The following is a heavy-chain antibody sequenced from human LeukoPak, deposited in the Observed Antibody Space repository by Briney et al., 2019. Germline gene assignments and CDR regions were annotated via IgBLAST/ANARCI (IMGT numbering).Heavy chain of an antibody. CDR1: GFTFSSYW. CDR3: ARPITMVRGVTRDY. J-gene: IGHJ4*02. D-gene: IGHD3-10*01. CDR2: IKQDVSQE. V-gene: IGHV3-7*01. Sequence: GGSLRLSCAASGFTFSSYWMSWVRQAPGRGLEWVANIKQDVSQENYVESVKGRFTISRDNAKNSLYLQMNSLRAEDTAVYYCARPITMVRGVTRDYWGQGTLVTVSS.